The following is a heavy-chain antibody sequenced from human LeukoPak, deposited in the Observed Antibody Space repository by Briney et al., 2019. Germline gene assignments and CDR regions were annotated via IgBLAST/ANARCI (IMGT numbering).Heavy chain of an antibody. CDR3: ARQEYCSGGSCYTWFDP. J-gene: IGHJ5*02. V-gene: IGHV5-51*01. CDR1: GYSINNYW. D-gene: IGHD2-15*01. Sequence: GESLKISCKGSGYSINNYWIGWVRQMPGKGLEWMGIIYPADSDIRYSPSFQGQVTTSADKSISTAYLQWSSLKASDTAMYYCARQEYCSGGSCYTWFDPWGQGTLVTVSS. CDR2: IYPADSDI.